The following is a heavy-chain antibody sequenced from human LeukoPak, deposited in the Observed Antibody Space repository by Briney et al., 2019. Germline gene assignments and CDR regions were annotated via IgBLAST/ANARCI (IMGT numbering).Heavy chain of an antibody. CDR3: ARRFEDDESDQYYYMDV. D-gene: IGHD3-9*01. Sequence: GGSLRLSCAASGFTISSYSMNWVRQAPGKGLECVSYISGSSSTIYYADSVKGRFTISRDNTKTSLYLQMNSLRAEDTAVCYCARRFEDDESDQYYYMDVWGKGTTVTVSS. CDR1: GFTISSYS. J-gene: IGHJ6*03. V-gene: IGHV3-48*01. CDR2: ISGSSSTI.